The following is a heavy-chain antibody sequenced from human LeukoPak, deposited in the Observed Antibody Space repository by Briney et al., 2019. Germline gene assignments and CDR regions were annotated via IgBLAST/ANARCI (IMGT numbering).Heavy chain of an antibody. CDR1: AFTYLTYC. D-gene: IGHD2-8*01. V-gene: IGHV3-30*02. CDR3: ANDDGVNFSEYFQH. CDR2: IRYDGSNK. J-gene: IGHJ1*01. Sequence: GGSLRLSCAKAAFTYLTYCMHGVGQAPGKGLEGLTFIRYDGSNKYYAESVKGRFTISRDNSKNTLYLQMNSLRHEDTAVNYCANDDGVNFSEYFQHWGQGTLVTVSS.